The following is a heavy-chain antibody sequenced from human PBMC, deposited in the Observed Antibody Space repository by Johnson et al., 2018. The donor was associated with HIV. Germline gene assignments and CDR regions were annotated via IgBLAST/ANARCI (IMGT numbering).Heavy chain of an antibody. CDR1: GFTVSSNY. V-gene: IGHV3-66*01. CDR3: AKDSDFKWELSPTGAFDI. D-gene: IGHD1-26*01. Sequence: MLLVESGGGLVQPGGSLRLSCAVSGFTVSSNYMTWVRRAPGKGLEWVSVISSDGNTYYADSVKGRFSISRDNSKNTLYLQMKSLRAEDTAVYYCAKDSDFKWELSPTGAFDIWGQGTMVTVSS. J-gene: IGHJ3*02. CDR2: ISSDGNT.